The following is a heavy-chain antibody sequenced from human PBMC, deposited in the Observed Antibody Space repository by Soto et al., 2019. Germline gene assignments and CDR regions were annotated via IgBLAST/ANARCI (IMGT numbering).Heavy chain of an antibody. CDR2: ISSNGGST. CDR1: GFTFSSYA. V-gene: IGHV3-64*01. D-gene: IGHD3-3*01. J-gene: IGHJ4*02. CDR3: ARAPSYYDFWSGPKIFDY. Sequence: GGFLRLSCAASGFTFSSYAMHWVRQAPGKGLEYVSAISSNGGSTYYANSVKGRFTISRDNSKNTLYLQMGSLRAEDMAVYYCARAPSYYDFWSGPKIFDYWGQGTLVTVSS.